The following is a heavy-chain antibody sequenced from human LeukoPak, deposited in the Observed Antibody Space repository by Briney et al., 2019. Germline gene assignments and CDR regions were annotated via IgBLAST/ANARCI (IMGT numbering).Heavy chain of an antibody. CDR2: IYKNGRER. V-gene: IGHV3-23*05. D-gene: IGHD4-17*01. CDR1: GFIFSSYG. Sequence: GGSLRLSCAASGFIFSSYGMNWVRQAPGKGLEWVSGIYKNGRERYADSVKGRFTISRDNSKNTLYLQMNSLRAEDTAVYYCARARSAVTVTTGRDWGQGTLVTVPS. J-gene: IGHJ4*02. CDR3: ARARSAVTVTTGRD.